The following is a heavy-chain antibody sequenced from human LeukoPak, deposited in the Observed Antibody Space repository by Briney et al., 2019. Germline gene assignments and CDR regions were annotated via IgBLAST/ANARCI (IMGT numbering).Heavy chain of an antibody. CDR3: ARRPGHTWDMGNWFDP. V-gene: IGHV4-39*01. J-gene: IGHJ5*02. Sequence: SETLSLTCSVSGDSIRINNYFWGWIRQPPGMGLEWIGSISYNGITYYNPSLKSRASVSVDTSKNQFSLNLNSVTAADTAIYYCARRPGHTWDMGNWFDPWGQGTLVTVSS. CDR2: ISYNGIT. CDR1: GDSIRINNYF. D-gene: IGHD1-26*01.